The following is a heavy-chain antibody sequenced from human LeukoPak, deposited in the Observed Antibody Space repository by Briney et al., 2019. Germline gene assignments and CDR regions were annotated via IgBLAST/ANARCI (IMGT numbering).Heavy chain of an antibody. D-gene: IGHD1-26*01. CDR2: IKQDESEE. J-gene: IGHJ4*02. Sequence: PGGSLRLSCAASGISLSRYWMSWVRQAPGEGLEWVANIKQDESEEDYVDSVRGRFTISRDDAQNSLYLQMNSLRAEDTALYYCATYSGVHHKTFDDWGQGTLVTVSS. V-gene: IGHV3-7*03. CDR3: ATYSGVHHKTFDD. CDR1: GISLSRYW.